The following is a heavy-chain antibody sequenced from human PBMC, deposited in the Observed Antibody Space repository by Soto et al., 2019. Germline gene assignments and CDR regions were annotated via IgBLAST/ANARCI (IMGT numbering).Heavy chain of an antibody. D-gene: IGHD4-17*01. CDR3: TRADPTVTLSVFDP. V-gene: IGHV3-30-3*01. CDR1: GFIFSSYA. J-gene: IGHJ5*02. Sequence: QVQLVESGGGVVQPGRSLRLSCAASGFIFSSYAMHWVRKAPGKGLEGVAVISYDGSSKYYADSVKGRFTISRDNSNNPLYLQMNSLSAEDTAVYYCTRADPTVTLSVFDPWGQGTLVTVSS. CDR2: ISYDGSSK.